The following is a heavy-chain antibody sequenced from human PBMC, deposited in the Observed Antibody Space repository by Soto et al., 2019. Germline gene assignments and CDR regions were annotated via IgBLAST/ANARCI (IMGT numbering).Heavy chain of an antibody. V-gene: IGHV4-30-2*01. D-gene: IGHD6-13*01. CDR2: IYHSGST. J-gene: IGHJ3*02. CDR1: GGSISSGGYS. Sequence: QLQLQESGSGLVKPSQTLSLTCAVSGGSISSGGYSWSWIRQPPGKGLEWIGEIYHSGSTNYNPSLKSRVTISVDKSKNQFSLKLSSVTAADTAVYYCTRDSGYSSSWYSAFDIWGQGTMVTVSS. CDR3: TRDSGYSSSWYSAFDI.